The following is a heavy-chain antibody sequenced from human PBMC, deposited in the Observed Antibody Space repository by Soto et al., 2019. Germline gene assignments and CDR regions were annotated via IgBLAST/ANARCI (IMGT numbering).Heavy chain of an antibody. D-gene: IGHD1-1*01. CDR1: GYAFTTYG. Sequence: QVHLVQSGAEVKKPGASVKVSCQASGYAFTTYGITWVRQAPGQGLEWMGWISAHNGNTNYAQKLQGRVTVTRDTSTSTAYMELRSLRSDDTDVYYCARGRYGDYWGQGALVTVSS. CDR2: ISAHNGNT. J-gene: IGHJ4*02. CDR3: ARGRYGDY. V-gene: IGHV1-18*01.